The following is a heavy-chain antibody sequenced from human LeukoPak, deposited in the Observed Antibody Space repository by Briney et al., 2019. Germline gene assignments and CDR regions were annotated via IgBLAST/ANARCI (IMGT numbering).Heavy chain of an antibody. V-gene: IGHV3-7*01. CDR2: MDLDGSAK. CDR3: GRVRQGDADY. J-gene: IGHJ4*02. Sequence: PGGSLGLSCAASGFTFSSYWMTWVRQAPGKGLEWVASMDLDGSAKYYMDSVKGRFTISRDNAKNSLFLQMNSLRADDTAVYYCGRVRQGDADYWGQGTLVTVSS. D-gene: IGHD1-26*01. CDR1: GFTFSSYW.